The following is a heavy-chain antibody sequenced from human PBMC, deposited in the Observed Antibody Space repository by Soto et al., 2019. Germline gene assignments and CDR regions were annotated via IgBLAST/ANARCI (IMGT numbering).Heavy chain of an antibody. Sequence: GGSLRLSWSASVFTFSSYEMNLVRKSPGKGLEWVSYISSSGSTIYYADSVKGRFTISRDNAKNSLYLQMNSLRAEDTAVYYCARGLDTAMAVNLYFDYWGQGTLVTVSS. CDR3: ARGLDTAMAVNLYFDY. V-gene: IGHV3-48*03. CDR1: VFTFSSYE. J-gene: IGHJ4*02. D-gene: IGHD5-18*01. CDR2: ISSSGSTI.